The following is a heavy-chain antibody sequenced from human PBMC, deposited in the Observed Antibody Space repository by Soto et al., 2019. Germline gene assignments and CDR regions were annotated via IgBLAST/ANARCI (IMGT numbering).Heavy chain of an antibody. Sequence: PGGSLRLSCAASEFTFSSYAMSWVRQAPGKGLEWVSATSGSGGTTYYAESVKGRFTISRDNSQKTLYLQMNSLRAEDTAVYYCAKDSYFYGSGSLDAFDIWGQGTMVTVSS. D-gene: IGHD3-10*01. J-gene: IGHJ3*02. V-gene: IGHV3-23*01. CDR3: AKDSYFYGSGSLDAFDI. CDR2: TSGSGGTT. CDR1: EFTFSSYA.